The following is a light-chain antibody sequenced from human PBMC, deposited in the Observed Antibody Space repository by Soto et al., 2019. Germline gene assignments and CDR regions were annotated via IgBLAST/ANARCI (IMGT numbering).Light chain of an antibody. CDR1: QSVGSY. CDR3: QQRSNWPPLT. CDR2: DAS. J-gene: IGKJ4*01. V-gene: IGKV3-11*02. Sequence: EIVVTQSPATLSLSPGERATLSCRTSQSVGSYVAWYQKKPGQAPRLLIYDASNRPTGIPARFSGSGSGRDFTLTINSLEPEDFAVYYCQQRSNWPPLTFGGGTKVEIK.